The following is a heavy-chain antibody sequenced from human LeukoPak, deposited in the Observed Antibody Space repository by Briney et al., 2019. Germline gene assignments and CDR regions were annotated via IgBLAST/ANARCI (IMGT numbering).Heavy chain of an antibody. Sequence: HPGGSLRLSCAASGFTFSSFAMTWVRQAPGKGLEWVSTISHSGGTTYYADSVKGRFTISRDSSKSTLYLQMNSLRAEDTAVYYCAKSGASMVDSALDIWGQGTMVTVSS. J-gene: IGHJ3*02. CDR2: ISHSGGTT. D-gene: IGHD4/OR15-4a*01. CDR1: GFTFSSFA. CDR3: AKSGASMVDSALDI. V-gene: IGHV3-23*01.